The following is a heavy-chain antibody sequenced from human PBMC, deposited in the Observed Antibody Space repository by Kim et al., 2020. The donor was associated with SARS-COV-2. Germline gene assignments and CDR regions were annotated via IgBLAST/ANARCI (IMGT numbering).Heavy chain of an antibody. CDR1: GYTFTSYD. CDR3: AGVPAAGTIFGVVIKGYYGMDV. V-gene: IGHV1-8*01. Sequence: ASVKVSCKDSGYTFTSYDINWVRQATGQGLEWMGWMNPNSGNTGYAQKFQGRATMTRNTSISTAYMELSSLRSEDTAGYYCAGVPAAGTIFGVVIKGYYGMDVWGQGTTVTVSS. CDR2: MNPNSGNT. D-gene: IGHD3-3*01. J-gene: IGHJ6*02.